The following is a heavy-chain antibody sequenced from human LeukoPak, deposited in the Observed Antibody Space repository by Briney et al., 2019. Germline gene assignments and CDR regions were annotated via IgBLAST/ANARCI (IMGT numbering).Heavy chain of an antibody. J-gene: IGHJ4*02. V-gene: IGHV4-39*07. CDR2: IFYSGNT. D-gene: IGHD3-22*01. CDR3: ARDHDSSGYYHEVYYFDY. CDR1: GGSISSSSFY. Sequence: PSETLSLTCTVSGGSISSSSFYWGWIRQPPGKGLEWIGSIFYSGNTYYNPSLKSRVTISVDTSKNQFSLKLSSVTAADTAVYYCARDHDSSGYYHEVYYFDYWGQGTLVTVSS.